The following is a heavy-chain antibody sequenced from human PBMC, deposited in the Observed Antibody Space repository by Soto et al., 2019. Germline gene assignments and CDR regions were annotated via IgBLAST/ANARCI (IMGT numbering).Heavy chain of an antibody. V-gene: IGHV1-18*01. J-gene: IGHJ4*02. CDR3: ARGRYGDY. D-gene: IGHD1-1*01. CDR2: ISAHNGNT. CDR1: GYAFTTYG. Sequence: QVHLVQSGAEVKKPGASVKVSCKGSGYAFTTYGITWVRQAPGQGLEWMGWISAHNGNTNYAPKLQGRVTVTRDTSTSPAYMELRSLRSDDTAVYYCARGRYGDYWGQGALVTVSS.